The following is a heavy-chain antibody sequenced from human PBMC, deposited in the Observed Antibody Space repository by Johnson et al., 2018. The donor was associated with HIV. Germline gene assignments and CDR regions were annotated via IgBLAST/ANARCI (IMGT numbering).Heavy chain of an antibody. D-gene: IGHD2-8*01. CDR3: ASALCTWGAFDI. Sequence: VQLVESGGGVVQPGRSLRLYCAASGFTFDDYAMHWVRQATGKGLEWVSGISWNSGSIGYADSVKGRFTISRDNSKNSLSLQLNSLRPDDTAVYFCASALCTWGAFDIWGQGTMVTVSS. V-gene: IGHV3-9*01. CDR1: GFTFDDYA. J-gene: IGHJ3*02. CDR2: ISWNSGSI.